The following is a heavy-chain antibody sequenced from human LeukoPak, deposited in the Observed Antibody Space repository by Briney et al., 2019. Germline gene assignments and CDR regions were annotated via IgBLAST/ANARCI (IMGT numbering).Heavy chain of an antibody. CDR2: IIPIFGTA. D-gene: IGHD3-10*01. J-gene: IGHJ4*02. Sequence: SVKVSCKASGGTFSSYAISWVRQAPGQGLEWMGGIIPIFGTANYAQKFQGRVTITADESTSTAYMELSRLRSDDTAVYYCARDGGLLWFGEPPVDYWGQGTLVTVSS. CDR3: ARDGGLLWFGEPPVDY. CDR1: GGTFSSYA. V-gene: IGHV1-69*13.